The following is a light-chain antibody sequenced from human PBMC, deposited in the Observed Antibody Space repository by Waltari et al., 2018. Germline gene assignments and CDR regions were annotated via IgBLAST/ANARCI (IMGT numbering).Light chain of an antibody. CDR2: DAS. CDR3: HQRSNWPLT. V-gene: IGKV3-11*01. Sequence: EIVLTQSPATLSLSPGERATLSCRASQSIDNYLAWYQQKPGQVPRPLFADASNRATGIPARFSGSRSGADFTLIISSLEPEDFAVYYCHQRSNWPLTFGGGTKVEIK. J-gene: IGKJ4*01. CDR1: QSIDNY.